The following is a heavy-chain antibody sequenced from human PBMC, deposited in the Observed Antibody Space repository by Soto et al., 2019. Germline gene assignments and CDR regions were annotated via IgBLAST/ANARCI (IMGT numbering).Heavy chain of an antibody. CDR2: TYCRSKWNY. V-gene: IGHV6-1*01. CDR3: VRQPLANLALYGMDV. J-gene: IGHJ6*02. Sequence: PSQTLSLTCAISGDSVSANNAAWNWIRQSPSRGLEWLGRTYCRSKWNYDYAESVKSRLTITPDTSNNQFSLQLNSVTPEDAAVYYCVRQPLANLALYGMDVWGQGTTVTVSS. D-gene: IGHD6-6*01. CDR1: GDSVSANNAA.